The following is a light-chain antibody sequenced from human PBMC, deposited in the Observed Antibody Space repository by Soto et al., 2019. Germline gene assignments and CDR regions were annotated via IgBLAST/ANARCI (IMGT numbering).Light chain of an antibody. Sequence: DIQMTQSPSTLSASVGDRVTITCRASQSISSWLAWYKQKPGKAPKLLIYKASTLQSGVPSRFSGSGSGTEFTLAISILQPGDAATYDGQQYNDNWTFGQGTKVEIK. CDR1: QSISSW. CDR3: QQYNDNWT. V-gene: IGKV1-5*03. CDR2: KAS. J-gene: IGKJ1*01.